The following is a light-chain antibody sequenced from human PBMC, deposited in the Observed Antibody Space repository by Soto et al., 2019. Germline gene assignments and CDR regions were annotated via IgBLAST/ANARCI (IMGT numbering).Light chain of an antibody. CDR1: QDIRND. Sequence: AIQMTQSPSSLSVSVRDRVTITCRASQDIRNDLHWYQQKPGKAPNLLIYAATTLRSGVPSRFSGSGSGTHFTLTISSLQPDDLATYFCLQDNSYPWTFGQGTKVEIK. CDR2: AAT. V-gene: IGKV1-6*01. CDR3: LQDNSYPWT. J-gene: IGKJ1*01.